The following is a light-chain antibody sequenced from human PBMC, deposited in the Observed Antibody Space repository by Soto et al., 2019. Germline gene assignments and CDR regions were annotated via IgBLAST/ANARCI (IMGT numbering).Light chain of an antibody. CDR1: QSLSSDY. Sequence: EIVLTQSPGTLSLSPGDRATLSCRASQSLSSDYLACYQQRPGQAPMLIIYDASNRATGFPDRFSGSGSGTDFTITISRLEPEVFTLYYCQQYSSSLTFGGGTKVEIK. J-gene: IGKJ4*01. V-gene: IGKV3-20*01. CDR2: DAS. CDR3: QQYSSSLT.